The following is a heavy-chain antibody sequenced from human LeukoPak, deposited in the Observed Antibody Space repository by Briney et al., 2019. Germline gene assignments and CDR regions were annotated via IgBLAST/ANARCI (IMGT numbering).Heavy chain of an antibody. J-gene: IGHJ5*02. V-gene: IGHV4-4*07. D-gene: IGHD3-10*01. CDR2: IHTSGST. CDR1: GVSITSYY. CDR3: ARKYYYGSGSYYTYNWFDP. Sequence: ASETLSLTCTVSGVSITSYYWSWIRQPAGKGLEWIGRIHTSGSTNYNPSLKSRVTMSVDTSKNQFSLKLSSVTAADTAVYYCARKYYYGSGSYYTYNWFDPWGQGTLVTVSS.